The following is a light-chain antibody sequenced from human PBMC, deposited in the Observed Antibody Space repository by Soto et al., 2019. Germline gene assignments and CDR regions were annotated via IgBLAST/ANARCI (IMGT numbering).Light chain of an antibody. CDR1: QNISVW. CDR3: QQYDSSSQT. Sequence: DIQMNQSPSTLSASVGDGVTITCRASQNISVWLAWYQQRPGKAPKFLIYDASSLETGVPSRFSGSGSGTEFTLTIRSLQPDDFATYDCQQYDSSSQTFGQGTKLEIK. CDR2: DAS. V-gene: IGKV1-5*01. J-gene: IGKJ2*01.